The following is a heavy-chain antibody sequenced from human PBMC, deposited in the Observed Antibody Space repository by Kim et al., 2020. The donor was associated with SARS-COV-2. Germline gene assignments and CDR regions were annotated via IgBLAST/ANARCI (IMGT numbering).Heavy chain of an antibody. Sequence: STYYADPVKGRFTISRDNSTNSLYLQMNSLSTEDTALYYCAKGPYGGIDYWGQGTLVTVSS. V-gene: IGHV3-43*01. J-gene: IGHJ4*02. D-gene: IGHD4-17*01. CDR3: AKGPYGGIDY. CDR2: ST.